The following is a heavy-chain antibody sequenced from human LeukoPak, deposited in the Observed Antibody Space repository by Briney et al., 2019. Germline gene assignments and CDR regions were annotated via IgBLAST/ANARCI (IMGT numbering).Heavy chain of an antibody. J-gene: IGHJ4*02. Sequence: SQTLSLTCTVSGGSISSGSYYWSWIRQPAGKGLEWIGRIYTSGSTNYNPSLKSRVTISVDTSKNQFSLKLSSVTAADTAVYYCARTQTYYGSGSYNFVYWGQGTLVTVSS. V-gene: IGHV4-61*02. CDR3: ARTQTYYGSGSYNFVY. CDR1: GGSISSGSYY. CDR2: IYTSGST. D-gene: IGHD3-10*01.